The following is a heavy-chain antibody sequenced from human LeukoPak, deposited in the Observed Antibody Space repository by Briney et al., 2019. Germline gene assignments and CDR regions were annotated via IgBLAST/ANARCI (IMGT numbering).Heavy chain of an antibody. CDR1: GFTFSSYS. D-gene: IGHD4-17*01. Sequence: GGSLRLSCAASGFTFSSYSMNWVRQPPGKGLEWVSSISSSSSYIYYADSVKGRFTISRDNAKNSLYLQMNSLRAEDTAVYYCARAVYGFDAFDIWGQGTMVTVSS. V-gene: IGHV3-21*01. J-gene: IGHJ3*02. CDR2: ISSSSSYI. CDR3: ARAVYGFDAFDI.